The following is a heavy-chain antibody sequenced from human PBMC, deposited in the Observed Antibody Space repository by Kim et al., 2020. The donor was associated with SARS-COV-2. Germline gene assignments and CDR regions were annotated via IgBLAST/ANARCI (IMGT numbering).Heavy chain of an antibody. CDR1: GFTFSSYS. CDR2: ISSSSSYI. Sequence: GGSLRLSCAASGFTFSSYSMNWVRQAPGKGLEWVSSISSSSSYIYYADSVKGRFTISRDNAKNSLYLQMNSLRAEDTAVYYCARDLVPMQQLVDYWGQGTLVTVSS. CDR3: ARDLVPMQQLVDY. J-gene: IGHJ4*02. D-gene: IGHD6-6*01. V-gene: IGHV3-21*01.